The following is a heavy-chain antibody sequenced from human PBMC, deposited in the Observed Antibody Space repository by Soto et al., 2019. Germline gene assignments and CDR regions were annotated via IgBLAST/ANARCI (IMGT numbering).Heavy chain of an antibody. CDR3: ARDGDMITFGGVISNWFDP. CDR1: GGTFSSYA. CDR2: IIPIFGTA. D-gene: IGHD3-16*02. Sequence: SVKVSCKASGGTFSSYAISRVRQAPGQGLEWMGGIIPIFGTANYAQKFQGRVTITADESTSTAYMELSSLRSEDTAVYYCARDGDMITFGGVISNWFDPWGQGTLVTVSS. J-gene: IGHJ5*02. V-gene: IGHV1-69*13.